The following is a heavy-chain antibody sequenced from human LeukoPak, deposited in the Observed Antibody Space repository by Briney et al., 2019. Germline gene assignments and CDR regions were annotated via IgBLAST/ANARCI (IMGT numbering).Heavy chain of an antibody. CDR2: MNPNSGNT. J-gene: IGHJ6*02. CDR3: ARVRGRGTVTFYYYGMDV. D-gene: IGHD4-11*01. Sequence: GSVKVSCKAYGYTFTSCDINWVRQATGQGLEWMGWMNPNSGNTGYAQKFQGRVTMTRNTSISTAYMELSSLRSEDTAVYYCARVRGRGTVTFYYYGMDVWGQGTTVTVSS. V-gene: IGHV1-8*01. CDR1: GYTFTSCD.